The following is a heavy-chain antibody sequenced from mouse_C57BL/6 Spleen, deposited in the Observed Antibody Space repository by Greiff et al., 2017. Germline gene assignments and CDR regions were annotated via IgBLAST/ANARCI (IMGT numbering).Heavy chain of an antibody. D-gene: IGHD1-1*01. CDR2: IDPNSGGT. CDR1: GYTFTSYW. J-gene: IGHJ1*03. V-gene: IGHV1-72*01. CDR3: ARDYGSSWYWYFDV. Sequence: VQLQQPGAELVKPGASVKLSCKASGYTFTSYWMPWVKQRPGRGLEWIGRIDPNSGGTKYNEKFKGKATLTVDKPSSTAYMQLSSLTSEDSAVXYCARDYGSSWYWYFDVWGTGTTVTVSS.